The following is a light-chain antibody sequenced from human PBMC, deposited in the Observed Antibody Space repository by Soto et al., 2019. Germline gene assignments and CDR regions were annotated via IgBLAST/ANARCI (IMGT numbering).Light chain of an antibody. CDR1: QSIGSN. CDR3: QQYDTWPRT. J-gene: IGKJ4*01. V-gene: IGKV3-15*01. Sequence: EIVMTQSPATLSVSPGERATLSCRASQSIGSNLAWYLQKPGQAPTLLIYAASTRATGFPARFSGSGSGTECTLSISTLQSEDFAIYYCQQYDTWPRTFGGGTKVEI. CDR2: AAS.